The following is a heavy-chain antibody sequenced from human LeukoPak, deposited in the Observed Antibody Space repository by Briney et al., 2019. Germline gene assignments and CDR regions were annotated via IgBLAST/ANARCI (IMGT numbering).Heavy chain of an antibody. CDR2: IYHSGST. J-gene: IGHJ4*02. D-gene: IGHD5-12*01. V-gene: IGHV4-59*01. CDR1: GGSISTYY. Sequence: SETLSLTCTLSGGSISTYYWSWIRQPPGKGLEWIGYIYHSGSTNHNRSLKSRVTISVDTSKNQFSLKLSSVTAADTAVYYCARGGGYASPIGYWGQGAVVTVSS. CDR3: ARGGGYASPIGY.